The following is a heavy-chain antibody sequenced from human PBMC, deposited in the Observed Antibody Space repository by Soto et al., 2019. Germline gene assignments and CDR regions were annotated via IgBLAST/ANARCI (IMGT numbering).Heavy chain of an antibody. J-gene: IGHJ4*02. V-gene: IGHV3-48*03. Sequence: EVQLVESGGGLVQPGGSLRLSCAASGFTFRNYEMNWVRQTPGKGLEWVSYSSYTGSTIYYADSVRGRFTISRDNSKNSLYLQMNSLRAEDTAVYYCARGLRIYYDRSGLHYWGKGTLVTVSS. D-gene: IGHD3-22*01. CDR2: SSYTGSTI. CDR1: GFTFRNYE. CDR3: ARGLRIYYDRSGLHY.